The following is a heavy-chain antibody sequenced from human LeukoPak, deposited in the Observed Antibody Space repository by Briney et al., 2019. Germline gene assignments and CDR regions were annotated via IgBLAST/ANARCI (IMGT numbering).Heavy chain of an antibody. CDR1: GSIFSNYW. V-gene: IGHV5-51*01. Sequence: GESLQISCKGSGSIFSNYWIGWVRQLPGKGLEWMGIIYPGESETRYSPSVQGQVTISADKSITTAYLQWSSLKASDTAMYYCARRSGSYYWFDPWGQGTLVTVSS. J-gene: IGHJ5*02. CDR2: IYPGESET. D-gene: IGHD1-26*01. CDR3: ARRSGSYYWFDP.